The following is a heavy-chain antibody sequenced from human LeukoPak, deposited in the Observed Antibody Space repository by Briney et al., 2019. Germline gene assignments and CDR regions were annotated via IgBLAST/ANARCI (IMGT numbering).Heavy chain of an antibody. D-gene: IGHD2-8*02. J-gene: IGHJ3*02. CDR1: GDSIGTYF. CDR2: VYNGGRT. Sequence: PSETLSLTCTVSGDSIGTYFWNWIRQSAGEGLEWIGHVYNGGRTNYNPSLKGRVTISVDTSRSLFSLRLSSVTAADTAVYYCARDFVETGVVGFDMWGQGTMVTVSS. CDR3: ARDFVETGVVGFDM. V-gene: IGHV4-4*07.